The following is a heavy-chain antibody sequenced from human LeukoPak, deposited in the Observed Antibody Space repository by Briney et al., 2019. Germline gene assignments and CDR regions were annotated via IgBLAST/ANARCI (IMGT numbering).Heavy chain of an antibody. J-gene: IGHJ5*02. Sequence: ASVKVSCKASGYTFTGYYMHWVRQAPGQGLEWMGWTNPNSGGTNYAQKFQGRVTMIRDTSISTAYMELSRLRSDDTAVCYCARDSGFWSGYSRYNWFDPWGQGTLVTVSS. V-gene: IGHV1-2*02. CDR1: GYTFTGYY. D-gene: IGHD3-3*01. CDR3: ARDSGFWSGYSRYNWFDP. CDR2: TNPNSGGT.